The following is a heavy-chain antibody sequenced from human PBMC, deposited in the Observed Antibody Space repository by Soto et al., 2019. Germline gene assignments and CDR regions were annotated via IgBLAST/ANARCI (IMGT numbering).Heavy chain of an antibody. V-gene: IGHV5-51*01. Sequence: GESLKISCKGSGYSFTSYWIGWVRQMPGKGLEWMGIIYPGDSDTRYSPSFQGQVTISADKSISTAYLQWSSLKASDTAMYYCPSSDRYCSSTICRNMDVWGQGTTVTVSS. CDR2: IYPGDSDT. CDR3: PSSDRYCSSTICRNMDV. J-gene: IGHJ6*02. D-gene: IGHD2-2*01. CDR1: GYSFTSYW.